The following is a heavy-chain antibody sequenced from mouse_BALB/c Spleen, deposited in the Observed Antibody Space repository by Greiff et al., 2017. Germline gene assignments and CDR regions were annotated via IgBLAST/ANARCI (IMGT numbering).Heavy chain of an antibody. CDR2: INSNGGST. Sequence: DVKLVESGGGLVQPGGSLKLSCAASGFTFSSYGMSWVRQTPDKRLELVATINSNGGSTYYPDSVKGRFTISRDNAKNTLYLQMSSLKSEDTAMYYCARDGCLDGDYWGQGTTLTVSA. V-gene: IGHV5-6-3*01. CDR1: GFTFSSYG. CDR3: ARDGCLDGDY. J-gene: IGHJ2*01. D-gene: IGHD2-2*01.